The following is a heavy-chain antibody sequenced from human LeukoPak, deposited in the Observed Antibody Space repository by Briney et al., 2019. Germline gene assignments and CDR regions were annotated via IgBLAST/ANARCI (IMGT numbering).Heavy chain of an antibody. V-gene: IGHV3-74*01. J-gene: IGHJ1*01. Sequence: GGSLRLSCAASGFIFSSYWMHWVRQAPGKGLVWVSRIKSDGSTRYADSVKGRFTISRDNAKNTVSLQMNSLRAEDTGVYYCARAPSEIGGYYPEYFRHWGQGTLVTVSP. CDR3: ARAPSEIGGYYPEYFRH. D-gene: IGHD3-22*01. CDR1: GFIFSSYW. CDR2: IKSDGST.